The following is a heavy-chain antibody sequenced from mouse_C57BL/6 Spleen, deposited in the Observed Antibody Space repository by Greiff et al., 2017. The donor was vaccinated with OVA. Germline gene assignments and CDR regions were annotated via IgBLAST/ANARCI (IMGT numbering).Heavy chain of an antibody. V-gene: IGHV2-6-1*01. CDR1: GFSLTSYG. J-gene: IGHJ1*03. CDR2: IWSDGST. Sequence: VKLMESGPGLVAPSQSLSITCTVSGFSLTSYGVHWVRQPPGKGLEWLVVIWSDGSTTYNSALKSRLSISKDNSKSQVFLKMNSLQTDDTAMYYCARHGGRSYWYFDVWGTGTTVTVSS. CDR3: ARHGGRSYWYFDV. D-gene: IGHD1-1*01.